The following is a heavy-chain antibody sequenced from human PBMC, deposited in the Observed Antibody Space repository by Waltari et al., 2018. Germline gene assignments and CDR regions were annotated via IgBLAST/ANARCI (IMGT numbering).Heavy chain of an antibody. D-gene: IGHD1-26*01. V-gene: IGHV4-59*01. CDR2: IYYSGST. J-gene: IGHJ6*02. Sequence: QVQLQESGPGLVKPSETLSLTCTVSGGSISSYYWSWIRQPPGKGLEWIGYIYYSGSTNYNPSPKSRVTISVDTSKNQFALKLSSVTAADTAVYYCARLRNSPLGGPGMDVWGQGTTVTVSS. CDR1: GGSISSYY. CDR3: ARLRNSPLGGPGMDV.